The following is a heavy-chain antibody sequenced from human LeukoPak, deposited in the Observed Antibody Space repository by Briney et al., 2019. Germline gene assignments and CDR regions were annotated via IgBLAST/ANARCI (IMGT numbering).Heavy chain of an antibody. CDR3: ARRIAVAGPDY. D-gene: IGHD6-19*01. J-gene: IGHJ4*02. V-gene: IGHV4-34*01. CDR2: INHSGST. Sequence: SETLSLTCAVYGGSLSGYYWSWIRQPPGKGLEWIGEINHSGSTNYNPPLKSRVTISVDTSKNQFSLKLSSVTAADTAVYYCARRIAVAGPDYWGQGTLVTVSS. CDR1: GGSLSGYY.